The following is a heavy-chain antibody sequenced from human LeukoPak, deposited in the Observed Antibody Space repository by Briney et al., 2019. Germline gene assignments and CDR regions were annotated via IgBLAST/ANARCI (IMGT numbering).Heavy chain of an antibody. V-gene: IGHV3-9*01. CDR1: GFTFDDYT. CDR3: AKAGNSGYYYPFDY. D-gene: IGHD3-22*01. J-gene: IGHJ4*02. Sequence: GGSLRLSCAASGFTFDDYTMHWVRQTPGKGLEWVSSITWNSGTIGYADSVKGRFTISRDNAKNSLYLQMNSLRAEDSALYYCAKAGNSGYYYPFDYWGQGTLVTVSS. CDR2: ITWNSGTI.